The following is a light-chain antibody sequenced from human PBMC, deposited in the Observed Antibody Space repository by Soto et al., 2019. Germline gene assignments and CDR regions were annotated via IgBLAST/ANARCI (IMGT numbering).Light chain of an antibody. Sequence: DIEMTQSPSPLSASVGDRVTITCRASQSISNYLNWYQHKPGKAPKLLIYAASSLQSGVPTRFSGSGSGTDFTLTISSLQPEDFATYYCQQSYGTPLTFGGGTKVEIK. CDR3: QQSYGTPLT. CDR1: QSISNY. CDR2: AAS. J-gene: IGKJ4*01. V-gene: IGKV1-39*01.